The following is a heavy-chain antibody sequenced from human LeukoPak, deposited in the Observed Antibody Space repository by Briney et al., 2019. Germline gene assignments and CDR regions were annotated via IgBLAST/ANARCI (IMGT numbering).Heavy chain of an antibody. J-gene: IGHJ4*02. D-gene: IGHD6-6*01. CDR2: IYYSGST. CDR3: AREEGSSVFFDY. CDR1: GGSISSGGYS. Sequence: PSQTLSLTCTVSGGSISSGGYSWSWLRQHPGKGLEWIGYIYYSGSTYYNPSLKSRVTISVDTSKNQFSLKLSSVTAADTAVYYCAREEGSSVFFDYWGQGTLVTVSS. V-gene: IGHV4-31*03.